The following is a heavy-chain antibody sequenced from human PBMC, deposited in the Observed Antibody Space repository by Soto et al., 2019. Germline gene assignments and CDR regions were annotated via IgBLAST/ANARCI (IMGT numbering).Heavy chain of an antibody. Sequence: QVQLQESGPGLVKPSQTLSLTCTVSGGSISSGGYYWSWIRQHPGKGLEWIGYIYYSGSTYYNPSLKSRVTLSGDTSKNQFSLKLSSVTAADTAVYYCARSSTSANYFDYWGQGTLVTVSS. CDR2: IYYSGST. CDR3: ARSSTSANYFDY. J-gene: IGHJ4*02. D-gene: IGHD2-2*01. V-gene: IGHV4-31*03. CDR1: GGSISSGGYY.